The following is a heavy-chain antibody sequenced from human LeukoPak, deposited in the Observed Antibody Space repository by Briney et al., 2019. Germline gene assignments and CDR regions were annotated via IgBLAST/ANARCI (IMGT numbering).Heavy chain of an antibody. J-gene: IGHJ4*02. CDR3: ARDRDSYGYSLDY. Sequence: SETLSLTCTVSGYSISSGYYWGWIRQPPGKGLEWIGSIYHSGSTYYNPSLKSRVTISVDTSKNQFSLKLSSVTAADTAVYYCARDRDSYGYSLDYWGQGTLVTVSS. CDR1: GYSISSGYY. D-gene: IGHD5-18*01. CDR2: IYHSGST. V-gene: IGHV4-38-2*02.